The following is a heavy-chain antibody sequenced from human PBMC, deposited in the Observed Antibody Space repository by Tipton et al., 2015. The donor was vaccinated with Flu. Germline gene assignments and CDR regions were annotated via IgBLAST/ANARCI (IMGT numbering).Heavy chain of an antibody. V-gene: IGHV4-59*01. Sequence: TLSLTCTVSGGSISSYYWSWIRQPPGKGLEWIGYIYYSGSTNYNPSLKSRVTISVDTSKNQFSLKLSPVTAADTAVYYCARELNYGMDVGGQGTTVTVSS. J-gene: IGHJ6*02. CDR1: GGSISSYY. CDR2: IYYSGST. CDR3: ARELNYGMDV.